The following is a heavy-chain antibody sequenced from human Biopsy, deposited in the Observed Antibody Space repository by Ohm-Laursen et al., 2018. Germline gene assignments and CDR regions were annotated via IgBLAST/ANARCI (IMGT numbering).Heavy chain of an antibody. CDR2: NIPILGTG. D-gene: IGHD2-15*01. Sequence: VKISCKAPEGTFSNYGVNWVRQAPGQGLEWLGGNIPILGTGNYAQKFQDRVTVAADTSTSTATMELRSLRSDDTAVYYCATKLSGYFHHWGQGTLVIVSS. V-gene: IGHV1-69*13. CDR3: ATKLSGYFHH. CDR1: EGTFSNYG. J-gene: IGHJ1*01.